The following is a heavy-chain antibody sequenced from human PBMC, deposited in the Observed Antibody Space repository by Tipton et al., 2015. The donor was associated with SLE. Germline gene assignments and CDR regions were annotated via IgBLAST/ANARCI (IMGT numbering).Heavy chain of an antibody. Sequence: TLSLTCTVSGGSISSYYWSWIRQPPGKGLEWIGYIYYSGSTNYNPSLKSRVTISVDTSKNQFSLKLSSVTAADTAVYYCAREVAGTMEAFDIWGQGTMVTVSS. D-gene: IGHD6-19*01. CDR3: AREVAGTMEAFDI. CDR2: IYYSGST. V-gene: IGHV4-59*01. CDR1: GGSISSYY. J-gene: IGHJ3*02.